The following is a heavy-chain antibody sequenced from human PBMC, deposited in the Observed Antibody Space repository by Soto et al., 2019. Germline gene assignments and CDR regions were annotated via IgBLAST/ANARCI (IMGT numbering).Heavy chain of an antibody. D-gene: IGHD2-21*02. Sequence: QVQLQESGPGLVKPSQTLSLTCTVSGGSISSGGYYWSWIRQHPGKGLEWIGYIYYSWSTYYNPSLKSRVTISVDTSKNQFSLKLSSVTAADTAVYYCARVCGGDCHYGMDVWGQGTTVTVSS. CDR3: ARVCGGDCHYGMDV. CDR1: GGSISSGGYY. V-gene: IGHV4-31*03. J-gene: IGHJ6*02. CDR2: IYYSWST.